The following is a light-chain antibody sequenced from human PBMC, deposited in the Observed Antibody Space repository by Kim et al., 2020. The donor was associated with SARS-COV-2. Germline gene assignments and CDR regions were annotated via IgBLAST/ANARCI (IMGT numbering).Light chain of an antibody. CDR2: RAS. CDR3: QQYNSYPFT. CDR1: QSISSW. Sequence: ASEGDRVTITCRASQSISSWLAWYQQKPGKAPKLMIYRASSLESAVPSRFSGSGSGTEFTLTIGSLLPDDFATYYCQQYNSYPFTFGPGTKVDIK. V-gene: IGKV1-5*03. J-gene: IGKJ3*01.